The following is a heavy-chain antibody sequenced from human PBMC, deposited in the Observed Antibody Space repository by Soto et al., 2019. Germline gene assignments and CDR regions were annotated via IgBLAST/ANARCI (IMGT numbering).Heavy chain of an antibody. Sequence: ASVKVSCKASGYTFTGYYMHWVRQAPGQGLEWMGWINAGNGNTNYAQKFQGRVTITRDTSASTAYMELSSLRSEDTAVYYCAREWLSLPGLGFDYWGQGTLVTVSS. J-gene: IGHJ4*02. CDR3: AREWLSLPGLGFDY. CDR1: GYTFTGYY. V-gene: IGHV1-3*01. D-gene: IGHD3-22*01. CDR2: INAGNGNT.